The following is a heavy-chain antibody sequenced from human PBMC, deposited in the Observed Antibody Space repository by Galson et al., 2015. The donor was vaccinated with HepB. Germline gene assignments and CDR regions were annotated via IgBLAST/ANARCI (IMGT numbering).Heavy chain of an antibody. CDR2: IIPIFGTA. J-gene: IGHJ6*02. D-gene: IGHD2-2*01. CDR3: ARGRTLGYCSSTSCFYYYGMDV. V-gene: IGHV1-69*13. CDR1: GGTFSSYA. Sequence: SVKVSCKASGGTFSSYAISWVRQAPGQGLEWMGGIIPIFGTANYAQKFQGRVTITADESTSTAYMELSSLRSEDTAVYYCARGRTLGYCSSTSCFYYYGMDVWGQGTTVTVSS.